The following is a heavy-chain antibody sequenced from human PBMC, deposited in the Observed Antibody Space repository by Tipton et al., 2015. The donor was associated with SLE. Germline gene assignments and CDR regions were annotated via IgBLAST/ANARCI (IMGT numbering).Heavy chain of an antibody. Sequence: TLSLTCNVSGDSIKNYYWSWIRKSPGKGLEWIGYIYHTGSTNFNPSFKSRVSMSVDMSKHLFSLRLASVTSADTAVYYFARTYGANAFDIWGQGTMVTVSS. V-gene: IGHV4-59*07. CDR2: IYHTGST. CDR3: ARTYGANAFDI. CDR1: GDSIKNYY. D-gene: IGHD4-17*01. J-gene: IGHJ3*02.